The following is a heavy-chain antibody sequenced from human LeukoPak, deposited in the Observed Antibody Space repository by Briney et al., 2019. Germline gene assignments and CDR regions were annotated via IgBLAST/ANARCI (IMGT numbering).Heavy chain of an antibody. D-gene: IGHD3-22*01. V-gene: IGHV4-59*01. CDR3: ARVPDNSGYYNYFDY. CDR1: GGSISSYY. J-gene: IGHJ4*02. Sequence: SETLSLTCTVSGGSISSYYWSWIRQPPGKGLEWIGYIYYSGSTNYNPSLKSRVTISVDTSKNQFSLKLSSVTAADTAVYYCARVPDNSGYYNYFDYWGQGTLVTVSS. CDR2: IYYSGST.